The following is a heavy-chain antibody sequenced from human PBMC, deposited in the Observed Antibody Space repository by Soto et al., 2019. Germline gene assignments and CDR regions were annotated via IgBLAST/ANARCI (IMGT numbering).Heavy chain of an antibody. J-gene: IGHJ4*02. Sequence: GGSLRLSCAASGFRFTSYVMNWVRQAPGKGLEWVSGISDSGSRTNYADSVKGRFTISRDNSKNTLYLQMNSLRAEDTAVYYCAKDRPSGYHKYYFDYWGQGTLVTVSS. CDR1: GFRFTSYV. CDR3: AKDRPSGYHKYYFDY. CDR2: ISDSGSRT. D-gene: IGHD3-3*01. V-gene: IGHV3-23*01.